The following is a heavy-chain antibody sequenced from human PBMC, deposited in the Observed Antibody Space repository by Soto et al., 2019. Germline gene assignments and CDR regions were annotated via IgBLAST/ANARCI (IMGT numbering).Heavy chain of an antibody. CDR1: GFTFSSHW. J-gene: IGHJ5*02. CDR3: AKETAATGAFAS. V-gene: IGHV3-74*01. D-gene: IGHD1-26*01. CDR2: INSDGITT. Sequence: PGGSLRLSCAASGFTFSSHWMHWVRQAPGKGLVWVSRINSDGITTIYEDSVKGRFTISRDNAKSTLYLQMNSLRADDTAVYYCAKETAATGAFASWGKGTLVTVSS.